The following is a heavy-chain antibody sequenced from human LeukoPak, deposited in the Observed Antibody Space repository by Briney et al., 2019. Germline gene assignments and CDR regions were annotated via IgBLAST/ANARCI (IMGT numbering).Heavy chain of an antibody. D-gene: IGHD5-12*01. Sequence: PSETLSLTCTVSGGSIGIYHWTWIRQPAGRGLEWLGRIYASGSTNYNPSLNSRVAISVDTSKNQFSLKLTSVTAADTAVYYCARDYSGTYSYYGLDVWGQGTTVTVSS. CDR2: IYASGST. CDR3: ARDYSGTYSYYGLDV. V-gene: IGHV4-4*07. J-gene: IGHJ6*02. CDR1: GGSIGIYH.